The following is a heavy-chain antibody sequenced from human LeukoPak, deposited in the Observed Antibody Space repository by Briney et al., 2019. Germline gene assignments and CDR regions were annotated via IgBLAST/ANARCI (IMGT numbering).Heavy chain of an antibody. CDR1: GGSISSYY. V-gene: IGHV4-59*01. CDR3: ARETLEGKFDP. J-gene: IGHJ5*02. Sequence: PSETLSLTCTVSGGSISSYYWSWIRQPPGKGLEWIGDIYYSGSTNYNPSLKSRVTISVDTSKDQFSLMLSSVTAADTAVYYCARETLEGKFDPWGQGILVTVSS. CDR2: IYYSGST. D-gene: IGHD1-1*01.